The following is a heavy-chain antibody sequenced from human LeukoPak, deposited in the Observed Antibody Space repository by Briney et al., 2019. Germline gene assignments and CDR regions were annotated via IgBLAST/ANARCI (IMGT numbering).Heavy chain of an antibody. CDR1: GFTFSSYG. D-gene: IGHD4-17*01. CDR2: ISYDGSNK. Sequence: GRSLRLSCAASGFTFSSYGMHWVRQAPGKGLEWVAVISYDGSNKYYADSVKGRFTISRDNSKNTLYLQMNSLRAEDTAVYYCAKLDVSYGDYVLAGSYYYYGMDVWGQGTTVTVSS. J-gene: IGHJ6*02. CDR3: AKLDVSYGDYVLAGSYYYYGMDV. V-gene: IGHV3-30*18.